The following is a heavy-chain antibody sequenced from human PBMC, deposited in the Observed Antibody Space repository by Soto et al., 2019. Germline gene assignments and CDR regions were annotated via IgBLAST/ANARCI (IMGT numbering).Heavy chain of an antibody. J-gene: IGHJ5*02. V-gene: IGHV4-31*03. Sequence: QVQLQESGPGLVKPSQTLSLTCTVSGGSISSGGYYWSWIRQHPGKGLEWIGYIYYSGSTYYNPPLKSRVTISVDTSKNQFSLKLSSVTAAXXXXXXXXXXQSAEDWFDPWGQGTLVT. CDR1: GGSISSGGYY. CDR2: IYYSGST. CDR3: XXXQSAEDWFDP.